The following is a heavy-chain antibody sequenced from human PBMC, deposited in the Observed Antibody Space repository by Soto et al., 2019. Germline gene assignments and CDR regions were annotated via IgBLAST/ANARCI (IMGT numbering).Heavy chain of an antibody. CDR3: ARGGNRYWFER. J-gene: IGHJ5*02. CDR2: IWYDGSNK. CDR1: GITFSTYG. Sequence: SLSCAASGITFSTYGMHWVRQAPRKGLEWVAVIWYDGSNKYYADSVKGRFTISRDNSKNTLYLHMKRLRAEATAVYYCARGGNRYWFERWRKRTMVTVSS. V-gene: IGHV3-33*01.